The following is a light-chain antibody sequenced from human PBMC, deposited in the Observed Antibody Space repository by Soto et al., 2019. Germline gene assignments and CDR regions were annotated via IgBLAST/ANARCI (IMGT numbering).Light chain of an antibody. CDR3: QQYDNWPRT. J-gene: IGKJ1*01. CDR2: GAS. V-gene: IGKV3-15*01. Sequence: EIVMTQSAATLSVSPGERATLSCRASQSVSTNLVWYQQKPGQAPRLLIYGASTRATGFPARFSGSGSGTDFTLTISSLQSADFAVYYCQQYDNWPRTFGQGTKVEVK. CDR1: QSVSTN.